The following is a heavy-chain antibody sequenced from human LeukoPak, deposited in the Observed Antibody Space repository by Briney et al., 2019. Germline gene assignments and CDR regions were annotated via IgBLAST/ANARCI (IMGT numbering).Heavy chain of an antibody. CDR3: ASLPRRRATYYFDY. V-gene: IGHV4-39*07. CDR1: GGSISSSSYY. CDR2: IYYSGST. D-gene: IGHD5-12*01. J-gene: IGHJ4*02. Sequence: SETLSLTCTVSGGSISSSSYYWGWIRQPPGKGLGWIGSIYYSGSTYYNPSLKSRVTISVDTSKNQFSLKLSSVTAADTAVYYCASLPRRRATYYFDYWGQGTLVTVSS.